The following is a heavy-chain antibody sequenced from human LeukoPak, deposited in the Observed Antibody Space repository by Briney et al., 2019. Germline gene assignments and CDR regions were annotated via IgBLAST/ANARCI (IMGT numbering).Heavy chain of an antibody. Sequence: SETLSLTCAVYVGSFGGYSWSWIPQPPGQGLEWIGEINHSGSTNYNPSLKSRVTISLDTSKNQFSLKLSSVTAADTAVYFCARSPGCGFVLVVAATRLFDYWGQGTLVTVSS. D-gene: IGHD2-15*01. CDR3: ARSPGCGFVLVVAATRLFDY. J-gene: IGHJ4*02. CDR2: INHSGST. CDR1: VGSFGGYS. V-gene: IGHV4-34*01.